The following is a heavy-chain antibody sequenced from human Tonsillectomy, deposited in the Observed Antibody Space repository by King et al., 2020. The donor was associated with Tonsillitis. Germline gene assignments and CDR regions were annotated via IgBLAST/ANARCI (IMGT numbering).Heavy chain of an antibody. CDR1: GGPISSGDYY. J-gene: IGHJ3*02. D-gene: IGHD3-10*01. CDR2: IYYSGST. V-gene: IGHV4-30-4*01. CDR3: ASPDYYGSGRSDDAFDI. Sequence: VQLQESGPGLVKPSQTLSLTCTVSGGPISSGDYYWGWIRQPPGKGLEWIGYIYYSGSTYYNPSLKSRVNISVDTSKNQFSLKLSSVTAADTAVYYCASPDYYGSGRSDDAFDIWGQGTMVTVSS.